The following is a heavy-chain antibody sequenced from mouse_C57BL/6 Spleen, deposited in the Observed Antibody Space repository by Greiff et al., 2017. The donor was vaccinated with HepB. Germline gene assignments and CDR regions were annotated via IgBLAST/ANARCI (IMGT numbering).Heavy chain of an antibody. J-gene: IGHJ2*01. CDR1: GYTFTSYW. CDR3: ARGDGYYGNFDY. CDR2: IYPSDSET. D-gene: IGHD2-3*01. V-gene: IGHV1-61*01. Sequence: QVQLQQPGAELVRPGSSVKLSCKASGYTFTSYWMDWVKQRPGQGLEWIGNIYPSDSETHYNQKFKDKATLTVDKSSSTAYMQLSSLTSEDSAVYCCARGDGYYGNFDYWGQGTTLTVSS.